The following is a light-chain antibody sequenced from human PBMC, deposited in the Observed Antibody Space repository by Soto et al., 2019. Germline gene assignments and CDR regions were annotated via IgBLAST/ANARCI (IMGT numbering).Light chain of an antibody. Sequence: EIVLTQSPGTLSLSPGERATLSCRASQSVSSSYLAWYQQKPGQAPRLLMYGASSRATGIPDRFSGSGSGTDFTLTISRLEPEDFAVFYRQHYDSLPITFGQGTRLEIK. V-gene: IGKV3-20*01. J-gene: IGKJ5*01. CDR2: GAS. CDR1: QSVSSSY. CDR3: QHYDSLPIT.